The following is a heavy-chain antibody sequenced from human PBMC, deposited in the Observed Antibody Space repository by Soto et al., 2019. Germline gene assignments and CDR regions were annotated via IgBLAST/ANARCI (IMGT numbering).Heavy chain of an antibody. J-gene: IGHJ4*02. CDR3: DLWVRGVINY. V-gene: IGHV3-72*01. D-gene: IGHD3-10*01. CDR1: GFTFSDHY. CDR2: SRNRAQSYTT. Sequence: EVQLVESGGGLVQPGGSLRLSCATSGFTFSDHYLEWVRQAPGKGLEWVGRSRNRAQSYTTEYAASVKGRFTISRDDSQNSLYLQVNSLTTDDTAVYYCDLWVRGVINYWGQGTLVTVSS.